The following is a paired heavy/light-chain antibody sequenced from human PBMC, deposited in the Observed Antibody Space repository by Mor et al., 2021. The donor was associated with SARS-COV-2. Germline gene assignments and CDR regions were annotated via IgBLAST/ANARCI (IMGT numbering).Heavy chain of an antibody. V-gene: IGHV3-30*18. CDR2: VSSGGSEY. CDR1: GFTFSSYA. J-gene: IGHJ4*02. Sequence: QVQLVESGGGVVQPGRSLRLSCSASGFTFSSYAMHWVRQTPDKGLEWVAVVSSGGSEYYYADAVKGRFTISRDNSKNTVHLQMNSLRAEDTAVYFCAKEKGGPRRTLDYWGQGTLVTVSS. CDR3: AKEKGGPRRTLDY. D-gene: IGHD3-16*01.
Light chain of an antibody. V-gene: IGKV1-5*03. CDR3: QHYSSYSFT. CDR1: QNINSW. Sequence: DIQTTQSPSTLSASVGDRVTITCRASQNINSWLAWYQQKPGKAPKLIYEAPGLESGVPSRFSGSGSGTEFTLTISSLQPDDFATYYCQHYSSYSFTFGPGTKVDIK. CDR2: EAP. J-gene: IGKJ3*01.